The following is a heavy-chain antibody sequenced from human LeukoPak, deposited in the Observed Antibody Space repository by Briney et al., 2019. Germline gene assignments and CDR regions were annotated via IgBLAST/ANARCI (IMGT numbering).Heavy chain of an antibody. V-gene: IGHV5-51*01. D-gene: IGHD3-22*01. CDR2: IYPGDSDT. J-gene: IGHJ4*02. CDR1: GYSFTNYW. Sequence: GESLKISCKGSGYSFTNYWIGWVRQMPGKGLEWMGIIYPGDSDTRYSPSFQGQVTISADKSISTAYLQWSSLKASDTAMYYCAAQAPYYSSGYVFDYWGQGTLVTVSS. CDR3: AAQAPYYSSGYVFDY.